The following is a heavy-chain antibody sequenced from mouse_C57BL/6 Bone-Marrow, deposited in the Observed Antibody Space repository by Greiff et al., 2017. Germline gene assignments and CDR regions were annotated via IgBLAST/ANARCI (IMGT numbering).Heavy chain of an antibody. D-gene: IGHD2-2*01. CDR3: ARSYGYDGYYFDY. V-gene: IGHV1-54*01. Sequence: VQGVESGAELVRPGTSVKVSCKASGYAFTNYLIEWVKQRPGQGLEWIGVINPGSGGTNYNEKFKGKATLTADKSSSTAYMQLSSLTSEDSAVYCCARSYGYDGYYFDYWGQGTTLTVSS. CDR1: GYAFTNYL. J-gene: IGHJ2*01. CDR2: INPGSGGT.